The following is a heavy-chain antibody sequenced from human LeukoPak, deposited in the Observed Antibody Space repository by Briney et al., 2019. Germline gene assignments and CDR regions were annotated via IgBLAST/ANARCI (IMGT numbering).Heavy chain of an antibody. V-gene: IGHV3-43*01. CDR3: ARGGFVVVPAASPRDAFDI. D-gene: IGHD2-2*01. CDR2: TSWDGGST. CDR1: GFTFDDYT. J-gene: IGHJ3*02. Sequence: GGSLRLSCAASGFTFDDYTMNWVRHAPGKGLEWVSLTSWDGGSTYYADSVKGRFTISRDNSKNSLYLQMNSLRAEDTAVYYCARGGFVVVPAASPRDAFDIWGQGKMVTVSS.